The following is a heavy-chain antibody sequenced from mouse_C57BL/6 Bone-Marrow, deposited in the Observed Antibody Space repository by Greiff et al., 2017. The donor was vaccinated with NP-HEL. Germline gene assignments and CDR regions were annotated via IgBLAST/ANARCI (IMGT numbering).Heavy chain of an antibody. CDR1: GYTFTSYW. CDR3: ARNYGSRYYFDY. D-gene: IGHD1-1*01. CDR2: IDPSDSET. J-gene: IGHJ2*01. Sequence: VQLQQPGAELVRPGSSVKLSCKASGYTFTSYWMHWVKQRPIQGLEWIGNIDPSDSETHYNQKFKDKATLTVDKSSSTAYMQLSSLTSEDSAVYYCARNYGSRYYFDYWGQGTTLTVSS. V-gene: IGHV1-52*01.